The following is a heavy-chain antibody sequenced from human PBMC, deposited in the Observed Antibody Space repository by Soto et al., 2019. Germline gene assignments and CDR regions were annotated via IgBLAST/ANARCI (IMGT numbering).Heavy chain of an antibody. Sequence: ASVKVSCKASGYTFTTYGIGWVRQAPGQGLEWMGWISAYNGNTNYAQKLQGRATMTTDTSTSTAYMELSSLRSDDTAVYYCAREGLVLVPTTVNSDYYYYAMDVWGQGTTVTVSS. V-gene: IGHV1-18*01. CDR3: AREGLVLVPTTVNSDYYYYAMDV. J-gene: IGHJ6*02. D-gene: IGHD4-17*01. CDR1: GYTFTTYG. CDR2: ISAYNGNT.